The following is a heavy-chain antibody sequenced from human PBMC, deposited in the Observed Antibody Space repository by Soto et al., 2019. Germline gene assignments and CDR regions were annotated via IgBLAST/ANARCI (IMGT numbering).Heavy chain of an antibody. CDR2: IYPGDSDT. J-gene: IGHJ4*02. CDR1: GYSFTSYW. Sequence: PGASLKISCKGSGYSFTSYWIGWVRQMPGKGLEWMGIIYPGDSDTRYSPSFQGQVTISADKSISTAYLQWSSLKASDTAMYYCAILAGDEAVAGPFDYWGQGTLVTVSS. CDR3: AILAGDEAVAGPFDY. V-gene: IGHV5-51*01. D-gene: IGHD6-19*01.